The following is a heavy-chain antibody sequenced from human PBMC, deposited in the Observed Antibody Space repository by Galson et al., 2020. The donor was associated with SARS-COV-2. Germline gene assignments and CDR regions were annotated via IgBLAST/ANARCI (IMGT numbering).Heavy chain of an antibody. CDR2: IWYDGSNK. Sequence: GESLKISCAASGFTFSSYGMHWVRQAPGKGLEWVAVIWYDGSNKYYADSVKGRFTISRDNSKNTLYLQMHSLRAEDTAVYYCAKDMLLWFGELSNGTPLDYWGQGTLVTVSS. D-gene: IGHD3-10*01. CDR1: GFTFSSYG. V-gene: IGHV3-33*06. CDR3: AKDMLLWFGELSNGTPLDY. J-gene: IGHJ4*02.